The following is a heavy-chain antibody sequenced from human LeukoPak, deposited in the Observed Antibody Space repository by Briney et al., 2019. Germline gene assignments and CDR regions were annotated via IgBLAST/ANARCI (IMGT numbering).Heavy chain of an antibody. Sequence: PGRSLRLSCAASGFTFDDYAMHWVRQAPGKGLEWASGISWNSGSIGYADSVKGRFTISRDNAKNSLYLQMNSLRAEDMALYYCAKDKHFDWLLYYFDYWGQGTLVTVSS. V-gene: IGHV3-9*03. CDR1: GFTFDDYA. D-gene: IGHD3-9*01. J-gene: IGHJ4*02. CDR2: ISWNSGSI. CDR3: AKDKHFDWLLYYFDY.